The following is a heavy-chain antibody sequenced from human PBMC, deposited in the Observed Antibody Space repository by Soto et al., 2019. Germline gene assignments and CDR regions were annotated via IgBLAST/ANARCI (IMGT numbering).Heavy chain of an antibody. V-gene: IGHV3-30-3*01. Sequence: QVQLVESGGGVVQPGRSLRLSCAASGFSFSNYAMHWVRQAPGKGLEWMAVIPYDGDKIHYADSVKGRFTISRDHAKNSLYLQINSLRVEDSPVYYCLRGTCYDCWNNDSWGQRTQVTVSS. D-gene: IGHD2-21*02. J-gene: IGHJ4*02. CDR3: LRGTCYDCWNNDS. CDR2: IPYDGDKI. CDR1: GFSFSNYA.